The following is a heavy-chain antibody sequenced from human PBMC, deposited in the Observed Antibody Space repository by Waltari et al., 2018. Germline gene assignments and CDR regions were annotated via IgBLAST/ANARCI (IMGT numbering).Heavy chain of an antibody. V-gene: IGHV3-30-3*01. CDR1: GFTFSSYA. Sequence: QVQLVESGGGVVQPGRSLRLSCAASGFTFSSYAMHWVRQAPGKGLEWVAVISYDGSNKYYADSVKGRFTISRDNSKNTLYLQMNSLRAEDTAVYYCARDGGIREDDAFDIWGQGTMVTVSS. J-gene: IGHJ3*02. CDR3: ARDGGIREDDAFDI. CDR2: ISYDGSNK. D-gene: IGHD1-20*01.